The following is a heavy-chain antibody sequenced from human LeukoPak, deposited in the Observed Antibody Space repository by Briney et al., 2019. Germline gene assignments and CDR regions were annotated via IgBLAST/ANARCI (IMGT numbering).Heavy chain of an antibody. CDR2: IYYSGST. CDR1: GGSISSYY. Sequence: SETLSLTCTVSGGSISSYYWSWIRQPPGKGLEWIGYIYYSGSTNYNPSLKSRVTISVDTSKNQFSLKLSSVTAADTAVYYCARGHRGRDGYNDYWGQGTLVTVSS. D-gene: IGHD5-24*01. V-gene: IGHV4-59*01. J-gene: IGHJ4*02. CDR3: ARGHRGRDGYNDY.